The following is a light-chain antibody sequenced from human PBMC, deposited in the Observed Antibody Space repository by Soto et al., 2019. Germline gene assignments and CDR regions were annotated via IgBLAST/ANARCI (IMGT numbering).Light chain of an antibody. CDR3: RQYGSSPSYT. Sequence: EIVLTQSPGTLSLSPGERATLSCRASQSLSSYLAWYQQKPGQAPRLLIYGASSRATGIPDRFSGSGSGREVTLTISRLEPEDFAVYYCRQYGSSPSYTFGQGTKLEIK. V-gene: IGKV3-20*01. CDR1: QSLSSY. J-gene: IGKJ2*01. CDR2: GAS.